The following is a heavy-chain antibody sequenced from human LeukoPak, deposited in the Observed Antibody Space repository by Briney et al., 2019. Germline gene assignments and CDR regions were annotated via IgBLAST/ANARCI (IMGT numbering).Heavy chain of an antibody. CDR2: GSSSSSYI. V-gene: IGHV3-21*01. CDR1: GFTFSSYS. Sequence: GWSLRLSCAASGFTFSSYSMNWVRQAPGKGLEWVSSGSSSSSYIYYADSVKGRFTISSDNAKNSLYLQMNSLNAEDTSAYYCARDRQEYSYGYSWFDPWGQGTLVTVSS. D-gene: IGHD5-18*01. CDR3: ARDRQEYSYGYSWFDP. J-gene: IGHJ5*02.